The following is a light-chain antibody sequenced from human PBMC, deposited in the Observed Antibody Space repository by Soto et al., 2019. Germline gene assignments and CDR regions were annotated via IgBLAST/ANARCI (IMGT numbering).Light chain of an antibody. V-gene: IGKV1-39*01. CDR3: QQGYSTPALT. CDR1: QSISSY. CDR2: AAS. Sequence: DIQMTQSPSSLSASVGDRVTSTCRARQSISSYLNWDQQKPGKAPKLLTYAASSLQSGVPSRFSGGGARTDCTLTISSRHPEDFATYYCQQGYSTPALTGGGGTKVEIK. J-gene: IGKJ4*01.